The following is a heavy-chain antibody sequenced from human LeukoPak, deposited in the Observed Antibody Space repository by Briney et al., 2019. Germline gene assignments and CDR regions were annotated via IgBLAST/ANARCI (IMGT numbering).Heavy chain of an antibody. V-gene: IGHV3-23*01. Sequence: GGSLRLSCAASGFAFSSCLMTWVRQAPGKGLEWVSAITPGGRNTYYADYVKGRFTISGDNSKDTVYLQMNSLRAEDTALYYCAAVRAFDIWGQGTMVAVSS. CDR2: ITPGGRNT. J-gene: IGHJ3*02. CDR1: GFAFSSCL. D-gene: IGHD6-19*01. CDR3: AAVRAFDI.